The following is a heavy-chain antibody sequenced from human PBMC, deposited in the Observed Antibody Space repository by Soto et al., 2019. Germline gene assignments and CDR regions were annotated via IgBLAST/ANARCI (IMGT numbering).Heavy chain of an antibody. CDR2: ISYDGSNK. Sequence: GSLRLSCAASGFTFSSYGMHWVRQAPGKGLEWVAVISYDGSNKYYADSVKGRFTISRDNSKSTLYLQMNSLRAEDTAVYYCAKIAPSVATTHFDYWGQGTLVTVSS. V-gene: IGHV3-30*18. D-gene: IGHD5-12*01. CDR1: GFTFSSYG. J-gene: IGHJ4*02. CDR3: AKIAPSVATTHFDY.